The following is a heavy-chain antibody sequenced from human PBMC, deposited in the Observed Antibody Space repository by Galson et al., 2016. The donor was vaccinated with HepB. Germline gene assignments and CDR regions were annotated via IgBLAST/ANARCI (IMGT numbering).Heavy chain of an antibody. CDR1: SFSFSTYG. V-gene: IGHV3-33*01. Sequence: LRLSCAASSFSFSTYGMHWVRQAPGKGLEWVAVIWHDGSNKQYADSVKGRFTISRDNSKSTLNLQMNSLRVEDTAVYYCAREIQGRWYYFDYWGQGTLVAVSS. D-gene: IGHD3-16*01. CDR3: AREIQGRWYYFDY. CDR2: IWHDGSNK. J-gene: IGHJ4*02.